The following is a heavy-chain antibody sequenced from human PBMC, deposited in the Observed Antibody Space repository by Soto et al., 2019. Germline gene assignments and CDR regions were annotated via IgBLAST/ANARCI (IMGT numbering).Heavy chain of an antibody. J-gene: IGHJ6*02. V-gene: IGHV3-21*01. CDR1: GFTFSSYS. CDR3: ARVRGPSGLYYYYGMDV. CDR2: ISSSSSYI. D-gene: IGHD6-19*01. Sequence: GGSLRLSCAASGFTFSSYSMNWVRQAPGKGLEWVSSISSSSSYIYYADSVKGRFTISRDNAKNSLYLQMNSLRAEDTAVYYCARVRGPSGLYYYYGMDVWGQGTTVTVSS.